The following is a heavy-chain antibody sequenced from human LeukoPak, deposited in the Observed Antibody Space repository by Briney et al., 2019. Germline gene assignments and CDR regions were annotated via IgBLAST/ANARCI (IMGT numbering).Heavy chain of an antibody. V-gene: IGHV3-15*01. Sequence: PGGSLRLSCAASGFTFSNAWMSWVRQAPGKGLEWVGRIKSKTDGGTTDYAAPVKGRFTISRDDSKNTLYLQMNSLKTEDTAVYYCTTVHQRLQLFGGGWLEAFDIWGQGTMVTVSS. D-gene: IGHD5-24*01. CDR2: IKSKTDGGTT. J-gene: IGHJ3*02. CDR3: TTVHQRLQLFGGGWLEAFDI. CDR1: GFTFSNAW.